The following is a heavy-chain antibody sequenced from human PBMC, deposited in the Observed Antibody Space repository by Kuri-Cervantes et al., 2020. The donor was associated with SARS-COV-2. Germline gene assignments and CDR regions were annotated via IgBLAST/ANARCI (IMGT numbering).Heavy chain of an antibody. V-gene: IGHV3-11*04. J-gene: IGHJ4*02. D-gene: IGHD1/OR15-1a*01. CDR3: ARGNTAQGYFDY. Sequence: GESLKISCAASGFTFSDYYMSWIRQAPGKELEWVSYISSSGSTIYYADSVKGRFTISRDNAKNSLYLQMNSLRAEDTAVYYCARGNTAQGYFDYWGQGTLVTVSS. CDR2: ISSSGSTI. CDR1: GFTFSDYY.